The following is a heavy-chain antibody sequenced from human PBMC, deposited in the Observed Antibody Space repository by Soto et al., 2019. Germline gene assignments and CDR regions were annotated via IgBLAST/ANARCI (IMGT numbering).Heavy chain of an antibody. V-gene: IGHV1-18*01. D-gene: IGHD6-19*01. CDR1: GYTFTSYG. J-gene: IGHJ5*02. CDR2: ISAYNGNT. Sequence: ASVKVSFKASGYTFTSYGIRWVRQAPGQGLEWMGWISAYNGNTNYAQKLQGRVTMTTDTSTSTAYMELRSLRSDDTAVYYSAREVAAVAGNWFDPWGQGTLVTVSS. CDR3: AREVAAVAGNWFDP.